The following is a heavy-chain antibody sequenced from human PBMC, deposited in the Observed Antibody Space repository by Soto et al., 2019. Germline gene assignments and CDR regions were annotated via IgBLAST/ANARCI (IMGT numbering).Heavy chain of an antibody. CDR1: GFAVSNNY. Sequence: LRLSCAASGFAVSNNYMKWVRQAPGKGLEWVSLINSGGSAYYADSVRGRFTISRDNSKNTLYLQMNSLRAEDTAVYFCARDRGSSWFYFDSWGQGTLVTVSS. J-gene: IGHJ4*02. CDR3: ARDRGSSWFYFDS. D-gene: IGHD6-13*01. CDR2: INSGGSA. V-gene: IGHV3-53*01.